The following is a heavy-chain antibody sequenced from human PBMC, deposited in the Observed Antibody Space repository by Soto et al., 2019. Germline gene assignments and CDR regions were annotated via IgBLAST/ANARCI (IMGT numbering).Heavy chain of an antibody. J-gene: IGHJ6*02. D-gene: IGHD5-18*01. CDR1: GYTFTSYG. CDR3: ARPGGDSYGYHYYYYGMDV. CDR2: MSAYNGNT. Sequence: ASVKVSCKASGYTFTSYGISWVRQAPGQGLEWMGWMSAYNGNTNYAQKFQGGVTMTRNTSTSTAYMELSSLRSEDTAVYYCARPGGDSYGYHYYYYGMDVWGQGTTVTVSS. V-gene: IGHV1-18*01.